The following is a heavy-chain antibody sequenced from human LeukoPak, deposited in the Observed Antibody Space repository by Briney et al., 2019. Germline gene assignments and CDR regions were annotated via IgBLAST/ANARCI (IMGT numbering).Heavy chain of an antibody. CDR2: INHSGST. D-gene: IGHD6-6*01. J-gene: IGHJ4*02. CDR3: ARGKQLVSAFDY. CDR1: GFTFSSSA. V-gene: IGHV4-34*01. Sequence: PGGSLRLSCAASGFTFSSSAMSWVRQAPGKGLEWIGEINHSGSTNYNPSLKSRVTISVDTSKNQFSLKLSSVTAADTAVYYCARGKQLVSAFDYWGQGTLVTVSS.